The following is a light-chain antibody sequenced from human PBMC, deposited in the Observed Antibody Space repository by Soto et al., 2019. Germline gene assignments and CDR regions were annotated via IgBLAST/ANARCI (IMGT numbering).Light chain of an antibody. CDR2: AAS. J-gene: IGKJ5*01. Sequence: DIHMTHXPXSLXSXXXGIFTXXXRASQGISSWLAWYQQKPEKAPKSLIYAASSLQSGVPSRFSGSGSGTDFTLTISSLQPEDFATYYCQQYNSYPITFGQGTRLEIK. CDR3: QQYNSYPIT. CDR1: QGISSW. V-gene: IGKV1D-16*01.